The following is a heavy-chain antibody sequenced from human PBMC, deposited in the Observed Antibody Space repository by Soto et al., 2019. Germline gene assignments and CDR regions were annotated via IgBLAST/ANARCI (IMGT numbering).Heavy chain of an antibody. D-gene: IGHD1-26*01. CDR2: IVPMLGTP. J-gene: IGHJ6*02. CDR3: PRNGTYSSSLSQYSGMDV. V-gene: IGHV1-69*01. CDR1: GGTFDNFI. Sequence: QVQLVQSGAEVKEPGSSVRVSCKASGGTFDNFIMNWVRQTPGQGLEWMGGIVPMLGTPTYAEKFKGRVTISATGSTSTLYMEVTSLRSDDTAIYYCPRNGTYSSSLSQYSGMDVWGQGTTVTVSS.